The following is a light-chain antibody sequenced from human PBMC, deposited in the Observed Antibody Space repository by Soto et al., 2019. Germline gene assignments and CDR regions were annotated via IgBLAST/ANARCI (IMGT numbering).Light chain of an antibody. Sequence: ETVMTQSPVTLSVSPGERATLSCRASRSISTNVAWYQQKSGQAPRLLIYEASTRATGIPARFSGSGSGTEFTLTISSLQSEDSAVYYCQQYNDWRTFGQRTKLEIK. J-gene: IGKJ2*01. CDR3: QQYNDWRT. CDR2: EAS. V-gene: IGKV3-15*01. CDR1: RSISTN.